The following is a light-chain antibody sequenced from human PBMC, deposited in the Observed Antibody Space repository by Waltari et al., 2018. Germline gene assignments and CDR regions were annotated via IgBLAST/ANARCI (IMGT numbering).Light chain of an antibody. CDR3: QQYYRSRT. CDR2: WAS. Sequence: DIVLTQSPDSLAVFLGERATINSKSSQSVLYSSNNKNYLAWYQQKPGQPPKLLIRWASTRESGVPDRFSGSGSGTDFTLTISSLQAEDVAVYYCQQYYRSRTFGQGTRVEIK. J-gene: IGKJ1*01. CDR1: QSVLYSSNNKNY. V-gene: IGKV4-1*01.